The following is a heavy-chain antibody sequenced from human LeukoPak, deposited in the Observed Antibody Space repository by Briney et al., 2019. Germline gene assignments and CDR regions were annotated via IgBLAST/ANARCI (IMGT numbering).Heavy chain of an antibody. Sequence: GSLRLSCAASGFTFSNYAMNWVRQAPGKGLEWVSAISGSGGRTYYADSVKGRFTISRDNSKNTLYLQMYSLRAEDTAVYYCAKDSAHGSSSLVWGQGTLVTVSS. V-gene: IGHV3-23*01. CDR3: AKDSAHGSSSLV. D-gene: IGHD6-6*01. CDR2: ISGSGGRT. CDR1: GFTFSNYA. J-gene: IGHJ4*02.